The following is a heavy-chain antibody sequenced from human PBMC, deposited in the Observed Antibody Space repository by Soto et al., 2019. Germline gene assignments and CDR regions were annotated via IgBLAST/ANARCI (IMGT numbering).Heavy chain of an antibody. CDR3: ARLVFNYDFLSGYYNVHHYYGIDV. CDR2: ICPGYSNI. V-gene: IGHV5-51*01. Sequence: PGESLKISCKGSGYIFTDHCIVWVRQMAGKGLEWVGIICPGYSNIKYSPSFQGQVTISADKSINSVYLQWSSLKASDTATYYCARLVFNYDFLSGYYNVHHYYGIDVWGQGTTVTVSS. D-gene: IGHD3-3*01. J-gene: IGHJ6*02. CDR1: GYIFTDHC.